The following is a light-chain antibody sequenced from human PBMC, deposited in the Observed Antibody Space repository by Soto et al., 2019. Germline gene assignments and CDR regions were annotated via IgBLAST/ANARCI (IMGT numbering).Light chain of an antibody. Sequence: ETVMTQSPATLSVSPGERATLSCRASQSVYSSLAWYQQKPGQAPRLLIYGASSRATGIPDRFSGSGSGTDFTLTISRLEPEDFAVYYCQQFSSYPLTFGGGTKVDIK. CDR2: GAS. CDR1: QSVYSS. V-gene: IGKV3-20*01. CDR3: QQFSSYPLT. J-gene: IGKJ4*01.